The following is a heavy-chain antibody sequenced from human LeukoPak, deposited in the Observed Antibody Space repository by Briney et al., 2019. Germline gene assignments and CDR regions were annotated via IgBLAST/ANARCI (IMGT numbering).Heavy chain of an antibody. V-gene: IGHV4-61*02. CDR2: IYTSGST. J-gene: IGHJ5*02. D-gene: IGHD2-21*01. CDR1: GGSISSGSYY. CDR3: ARDQALWWFDP. Sequence: SQTLSLTCTVSGGSISSGSYYWSWIRQPAGKGLEWIGRIYTSGSTNYNPSLKSRVTISVDTSKNQFSLKLSSVTAADTAVYYCARDQALWWFDPWGQGTLVTVSS.